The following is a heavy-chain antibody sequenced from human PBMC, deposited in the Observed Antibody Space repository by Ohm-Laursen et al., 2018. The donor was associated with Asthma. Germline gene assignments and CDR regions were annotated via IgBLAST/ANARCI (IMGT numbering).Heavy chain of an antibody. CDR2: GGSYYDGGLK. CDR1: GFTFNSYV. CDR3: ARDVMEWYLPAFDF. D-gene: IGHD3-3*01. Sequence: SLRLSCAASGFTFNSYVMSWVRQAPGKGLEWVAVGGSYYDGGLKYYADSVNGRFTVSRDDSKNTLYLQMNSLRPDDTAVYYCARDVMEWYLPAFDFWGQGTLVTVSS. V-gene: IGHV3-30-3*01. J-gene: IGHJ4*02.